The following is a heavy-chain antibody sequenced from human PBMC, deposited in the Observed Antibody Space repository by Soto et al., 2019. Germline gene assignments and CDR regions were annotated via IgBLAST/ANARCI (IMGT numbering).Heavy chain of an antibody. CDR1: GLTFSDYA. Sequence: PGGSLRLSCVASGLTFSDYAMTWVRQAPGKGLEWVSSIRGSGVGTTYADSVRGRFTILRDNSKNTLYLQMNSLRAEDTAVYYCARDPNGDYVGAFDGWGQGTMVT. V-gene: IGHV3-23*01. CDR3: ARDPNGDYVGAFDG. CDR2: IRGSGVGT. J-gene: IGHJ3*01. D-gene: IGHD4-17*01.